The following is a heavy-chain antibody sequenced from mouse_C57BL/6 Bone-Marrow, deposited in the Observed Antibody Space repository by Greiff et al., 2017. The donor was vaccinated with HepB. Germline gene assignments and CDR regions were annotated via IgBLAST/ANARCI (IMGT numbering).Heavy chain of an antibody. CDR2: ISNLAYSI. J-gene: IGHJ4*01. CDR1: GFTFSDYG. Sequence: EVQLVESGGGLVQPGGSLKLSCAASGFTFSDYGMAWVRQAPRKGPEWVAFISNLAYSIYYADTVTGRFTISRENAKNTLYLEMSSLRSEDTAMYYCARLGDSSPYYYAMDYWGQGTSVTVSS. V-gene: IGHV5-15*01. D-gene: IGHD1-1*01. CDR3: ARLGDSSPYYYAMDY.